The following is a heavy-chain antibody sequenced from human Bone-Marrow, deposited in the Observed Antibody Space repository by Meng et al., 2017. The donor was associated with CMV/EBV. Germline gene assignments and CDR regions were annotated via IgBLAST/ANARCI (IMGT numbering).Heavy chain of an antibody. CDR1: GFTFSSYA. CDR2: IYSGGSST. Sequence: GGSLRLSCAASGFTFSSYAMSWVRQAPGKGLEWVSVIYSGGSSTYYADSVKGRFTISRDNSKNTLYLQMNSLRAEDTAVYYWAKRHRQGAFGLPDDYWGQGTLVTVSS. D-gene: IGHD3/OR15-3a*01. CDR3: AKRHRQGAFGLPDDY. J-gene: IGHJ4*02. V-gene: IGHV3-23*03.